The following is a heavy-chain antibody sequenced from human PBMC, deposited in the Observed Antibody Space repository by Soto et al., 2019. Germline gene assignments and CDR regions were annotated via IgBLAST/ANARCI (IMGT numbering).Heavy chain of an antibody. CDR3: ARDDSTYYYYGMDV. J-gene: IGHJ6*02. Sequence: QVQLVESGGGVVQPGRSLRLSCAASGFTFSSYAMHWVRQAPGKGLEWVAVISYDGSNKYYADSVKGRFTISRDNSKNTPYLQRNSLRAEDTAVYYCARDDSTYYYYGMDVWGQGTTVTVSS. CDR1: GFTFSSYA. V-gene: IGHV3-30-3*01. CDR2: ISYDGSNK. D-gene: IGHD4-4*01.